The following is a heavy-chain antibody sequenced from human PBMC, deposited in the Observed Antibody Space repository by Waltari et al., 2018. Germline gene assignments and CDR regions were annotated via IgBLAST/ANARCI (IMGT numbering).Heavy chain of an antibody. J-gene: IGHJ6*02. CDR3: ARETYGIDV. CDR1: GGSINSYY. CDR2: FYTSGST. Sequence: QVQLQESGPGLVKPSETLSLTCTVSGGSINSYYWIWIRQPAGTGLEWIGRFYTSGSTNYNPSRKSRVTLSVDTSKKQFSLKLSSVTAADTAIYYCARETYGIDVWGQGTTVTVSS. V-gene: IGHV4-4*07.